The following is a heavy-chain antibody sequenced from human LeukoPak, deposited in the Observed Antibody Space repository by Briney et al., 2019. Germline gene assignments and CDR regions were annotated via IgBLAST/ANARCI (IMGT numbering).Heavy chain of an antibody. CDR1: GYSISSGYY. D-gene: IGHD2-21*02. Sequence: SETLSLTCTVSGYSISSGYYWGSIRQSPGKGLEWIGSIYHGGSTYYNPSLRSRVIVSVDTSKNHFSLKMSSVTAADTAVYYCARELASCAGDCYSDGFDYWGQGALVTVSS. CDR2: IYHGGST. CDR3: ARELASCAGDCYSDGFDY. J-gene: IGHJ4*02. V-gene: IGHV4-38-2*02.